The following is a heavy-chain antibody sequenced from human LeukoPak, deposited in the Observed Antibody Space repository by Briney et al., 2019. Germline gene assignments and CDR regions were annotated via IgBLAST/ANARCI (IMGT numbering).Heavy chain of an antibody. J-gene: IGHJ4*02. Sequence: ASVKLSCKASGSTFTGYYLHWVRQAPGHGLEWMGWINPNSGGTNNEQKFQGRVTMTRDTSISTAYMELSRLRFDDTAVYYCARGDVDTAMVTPDYWGQGTLVTVSS. CDR2: INPNSGGT. V-gene: IGHV1-2*02. CDR3: ARGDVDTAMVTPDY. CDR1: GSTFTGYY. D-gene: IGHD5-18*01.